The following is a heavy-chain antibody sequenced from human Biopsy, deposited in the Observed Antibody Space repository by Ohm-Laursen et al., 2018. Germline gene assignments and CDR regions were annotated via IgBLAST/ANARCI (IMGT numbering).Heavy chain of an antibody. CDR1: GFTFDDYA. D-gene: IGHD6-19*01. Sequence: SLRLSCAASGFTFDDYAMSWVRQRPGKGLEWVSGITWNSGHIAYADSVKGRFTISRDNAKNVLWLQMNSLRVDDTAIYYCARSGWNFEFDSWGKGTLVAVSS. CDR2: ITWNSGHI. J-gene: IGHJ4*02. CDR3: ARSGWNFEFDS. V-gene: IGHV3-9*01.